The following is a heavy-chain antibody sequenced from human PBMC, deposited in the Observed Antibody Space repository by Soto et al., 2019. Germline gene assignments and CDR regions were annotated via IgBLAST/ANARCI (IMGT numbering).Heavy chain of an antibody. V-gene: IGHV1-46*01. CDR3: ARGGHVVVVTAALDY. Sequence: QVQLVQSGAEVKKPGASVKVSCKASVDTFTDYYIHWVRQAPGQGLEWMGTVNPSGGHTTYAQHFLGRMTMTRDTSPSTLYMELTSLTSEDTAVYYCARGGHVVVVTAALDYWGQGTLVNVSS. CDR1: VDTFTDYY. CDR2: VNPSGGHT. J-gene: IGHJ4*02. D-gene: IGHD2-21*02.